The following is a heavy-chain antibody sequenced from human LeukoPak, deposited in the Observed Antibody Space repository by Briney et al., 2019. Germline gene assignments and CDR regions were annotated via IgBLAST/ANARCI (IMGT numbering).Heavy chain of an antibody. CDR1: GFTFSRYS. CDR2: ISISSNYI. J-gene: IGHJ3*02. D-gene: IGHD3-3*01. V-gene: IGHV3-21*01. Sequence: GGSLRLSCAASGFTFSRYSMNWVRQAPGKGLEWVSSISISSNYIYYADSVKGRFTIPRDNAKNSLYLQVNSLRAEDTAVYYCARGSRFGVVGRDAFDIWGQGTVVTVSS. CDR3: ARGSRFGVVGRDAFDI.